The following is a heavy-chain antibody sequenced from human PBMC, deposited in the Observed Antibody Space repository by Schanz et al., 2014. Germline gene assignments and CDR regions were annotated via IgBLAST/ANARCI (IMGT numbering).Heavy chain of an antibody. CDR2: INSVGSNT. Sequence: EVQLVQSGGGLVQPGGSLRLSCAASGFTFSSHCMHWVRQDPGKGLVWVARINSVGSNTDYADSVTGRFTISRDNAKNTLYLQMNTLRAEDTAVYYCARKMKLGVYGGKGHDSLDIWGQGTMFTVSS. CDR3: ARKMKLGVYGGKGHDSLDI. V-gene: IGHV3-74*01. CDR1: GFTFSSHC. D-gene: IGHD4-17*01. J-gene: IGHJ3*02.